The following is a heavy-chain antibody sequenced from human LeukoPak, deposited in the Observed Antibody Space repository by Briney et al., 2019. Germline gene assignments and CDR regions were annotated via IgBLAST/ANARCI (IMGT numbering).Heavy chain of an antibody. J-gene: IGHJ4*02. V-gene: IGHV4-34*01. CDR1: GGSFSGYY. CDR3: AREGSSSWFDY. D-gene: IGHD6-13*01. Sequence: PSETLSLTCAVYGGSFSGYYWSWIRQPPGKGLEWIGEINHSGSTNYNPSLKSRVTISADTSKNQFSLKLSSVTAADTAVYYCAREGSSSWFDYWGQGTLVTVSS. CDR2: INHSGST.